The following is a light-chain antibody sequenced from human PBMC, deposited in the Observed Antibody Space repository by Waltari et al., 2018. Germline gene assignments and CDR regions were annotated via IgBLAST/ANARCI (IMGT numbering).Light chain of an antibody. CDR2: KAS. CDR1: QSITNW. CDR3: QQYDNYWT. Sequence: DIQMTQSPSTLSASVGARVTITSRDSQSITNWLGWYQQKPGKAPKRLIYKASNLESGVPSRFSGSGSGTEFTLTISSLQPDDFATYYCQQYDNYWTFGQGTKVEIK. V-gene: IGKV1-5*03. J-gene: IGKJ1*01.